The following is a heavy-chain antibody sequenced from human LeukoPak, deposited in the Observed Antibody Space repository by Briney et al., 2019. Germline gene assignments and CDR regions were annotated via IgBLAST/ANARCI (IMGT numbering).Heavy chain of an antibody. CDR1: GFTFSSYA. V-gene: IGHV3-23*01. J-gene: IGHJ4*02. CDR3: AKADRTIVVVMVDY. CDR2: VSNSGGST. Sequence: PGGSLRLSCAASGFTFSSYAMSWVRQAPGKGLEWVSGVSNSGGSTYYADSVKGRFTISRDNSKNTLYLQMNSLRAEDTAVYYCAKADRTIVVVMVDYWGQGPWSPSPQ. D-gene: IGHD3-22*01.